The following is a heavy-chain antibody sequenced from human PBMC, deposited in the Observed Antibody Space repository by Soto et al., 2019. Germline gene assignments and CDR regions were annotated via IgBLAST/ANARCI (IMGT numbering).Heavy chain of an antibody. CDR1: GGSISSGGYS. CDR2: IYHSGST. Sequence: ASETLSLTCAVSGGSISSGGYSWSWIRQPPGKGLEWIGYIYHSGSTYYNPSLESRVTISVDRSKNQFSLKLSSVTAADTAVYYCARAPSAGDYFDYWGQGTLVTVSS. J-gene: IGHJ4*02. D-gene: IGHD1-1*01. V-gene: IGHV4-30-2*01. CDR3: ARAPSAGDYFDY.